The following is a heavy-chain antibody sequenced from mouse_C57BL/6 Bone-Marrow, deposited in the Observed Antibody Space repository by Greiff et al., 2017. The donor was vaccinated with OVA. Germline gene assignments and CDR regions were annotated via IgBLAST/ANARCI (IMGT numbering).Heavy chain of an antibody. CDR1: GFTFRASG. D-gene: IGHD1-1*01. Sequence: EVQLVESGGGLVKPGGSLTLSCAASGFTFRASGLPLVRPAPEKGLEWVSYISRCSITISSADTVHCRFTISRDNAKNTLFLQRTSLRSEDTAMYYCAAITTVVARYFDYWGQGTTLTVSS. CDR3: AAITTVVARYFDY. J-gene: IGHJ2*01. V-gene: IGHV5-17*01. CDR2: ISRCSITI.